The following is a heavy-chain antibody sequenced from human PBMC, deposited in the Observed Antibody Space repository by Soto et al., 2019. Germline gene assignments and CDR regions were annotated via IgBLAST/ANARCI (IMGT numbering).Heavy chain of an antibody. CDR1: GDSVSSNSAA. Sequence: PSQTLSLTFAISGDSVSSNSAAWNWIRQSPSRGLEWLGRTYYRSKWYNDYAVSVKSRITINPDTSKNQFSLQLNSVTPEDTAVYYCARGGKGYSSSGDYYYGMDVWGQGTTVTVSS. CDR3: ARGGKGYSSSGDYYYGMDV. J-gene: IGHJ6*02. D-gene: IGHD6-6*01. CDR2: TYYRSKWYN. V-gene: IGHV6-1*01.